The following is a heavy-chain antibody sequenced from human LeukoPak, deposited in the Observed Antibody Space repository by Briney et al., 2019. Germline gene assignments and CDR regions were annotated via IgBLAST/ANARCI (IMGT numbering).Heavy chain of an antibody. Sequence: ASVKVSCKASGYTFTSYYMHWVRQAPGQGLEWMGIINPSGGSTSYAQKFQGRVTMTRDMSTSTVYMELSSLRSEDTAVYYCARELGPMVFDYWGQGTLVTVSS. D-gene: IGHD1-26*01. CDR1: GYTFTSYY. CDR3: ARELGPMVFDY. V-gene: IGHV1-46*01. J-gene: IGHJ4*02. CDR2: INPSGGST.